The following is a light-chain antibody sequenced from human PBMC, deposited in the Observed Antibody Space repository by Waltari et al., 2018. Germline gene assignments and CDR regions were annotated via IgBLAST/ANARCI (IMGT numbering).Light chain of an antibody. J-gene: IGLJ3*02. CDR2: QDT. Sequence: KYASWYQHKPGQSPLLVIYQDTKRPSGIPERFSGSKSGNAATLTISGTQAMDEADYYCQALGTGAWVFGGGTKLTVL. CDR1: KY. CDR3: QALGTGAWV. V-gene: IGLV3-1*01.